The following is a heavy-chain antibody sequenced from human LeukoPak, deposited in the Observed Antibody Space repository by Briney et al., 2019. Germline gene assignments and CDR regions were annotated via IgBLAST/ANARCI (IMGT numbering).Heavy chain of an antibody. CDR2: ISSSSRTI. V-gene: IGHV3-48*04. D-gene: IGHD1-26*01. Sequence: PGGSLRLSCAASGFTFSSYAMSWVRQAPGKGLEWVSHISSSSRTIYYADSVKGRFTISRDNAKNSLYLQMNSLRAEDTAVYYCASGKFGGSYDYWGQGTLVTVSS. J-gene: IGHJ4*02. CDR3: ASGKFGGSYDY. CDR1: GFTFSSYA.